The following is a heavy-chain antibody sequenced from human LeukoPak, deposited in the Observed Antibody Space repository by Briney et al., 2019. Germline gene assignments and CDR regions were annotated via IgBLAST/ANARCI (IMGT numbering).Heavy chain of an antibody. D-gene: IGHD3-3*01. Sequence: SETLSLTCTVSGDSISSGDYYWSWIRQPAGKGLEWIGRISSSGSTNYNPSLKSRVTISVDTSKNQFSLKLSSVTAADTAVYYCARDVEYNWFDPWGQGTLVTVSS. CDR3: ARDVEYNWFDP. CDR1: GDSISSGDYY. J-gene: IGHJ5*02. V-gene: IGHV4-61*02. CDR2: ISSSGST.